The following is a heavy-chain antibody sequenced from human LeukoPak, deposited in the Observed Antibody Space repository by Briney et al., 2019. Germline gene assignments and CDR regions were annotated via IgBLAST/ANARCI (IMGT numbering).Heavy chain of an antibody. V-gene: IGHV3-9*01. CDR1: GFTFDDYA. D-gene: IGHD5-18*01. J-gene: IGHJ2*01. Sequence: SLRLSCAASGFTFDDYAMHWVRQAPGKGLEWVSGISWNSGSIGYADSVKGRFTISRDNAKNSLYLQMNSLRAEDTALYYCAKVDTAMAIYWYFDLWGRGTLVTVSS. CDR3: AKVDTAMAIYWYFDL. CDR2: ISWNSGSI.